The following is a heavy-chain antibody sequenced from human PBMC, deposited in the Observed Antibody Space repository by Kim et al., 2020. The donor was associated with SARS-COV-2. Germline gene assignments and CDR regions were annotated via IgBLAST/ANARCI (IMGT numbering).Heavy chain of an antibody. CDR3: AKDLQPDSSGYYEVAFDI. J-gene: IGHJ3*02. V-gene: IGHV3-23*01. CDR2: ISGSGGST. Sequence: GGSLRLSCAASGFTFSSYAMSWVRQAPGKGLEWVSAISGSGGSTYYADSVKGRFTISRDNSKNTLYLQMNSLRAEDTAVYYCAKDLQPDSSGYYEVAFDIWGQVTMVTVSS. CDR1: GFTFSSYA. D-gene: IGHD3-22*01.